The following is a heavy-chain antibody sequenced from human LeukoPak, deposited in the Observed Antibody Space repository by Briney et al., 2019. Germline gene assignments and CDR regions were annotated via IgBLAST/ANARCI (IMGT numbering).Heavy chain of an antibody. CDR2: IYHSGST. D-gene: IGHD6-19*01. CDR1: GYSISSGYY. V-gene: IGHV4-38-2*02. CDR3: ARRPLQAVAGTSWFDP. Sequence: SETLSLTCTVSGYSISSGYYWGWIRQPPGKGLEWIGSIYHSGSTYYNPSLKSRVTISVDTSKNQFSLKLSSVTAADTAVYYCARRPLQAVAGTSWFDPWGQGTLVTVSS. J-gene: IGHJ5*02.